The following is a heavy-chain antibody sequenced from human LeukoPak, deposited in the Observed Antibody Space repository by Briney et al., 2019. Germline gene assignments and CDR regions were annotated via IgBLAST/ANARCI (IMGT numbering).Heavy chain of an antibody. CDR2: ISYDGSNK. V-gene: IGHV3-30*04. Sequence: GGSLRLSCAASGFTFSSYAMSWVRQAPGKGLEWVAVISYDGSNKYYADSVKGRFTISRDNSKNTLYLQMNRLRAEDTAVYYCARSTGSWYTFDYWGQGTLVTVSS. CDR3: ARSTGSWYTFDY. D-gene: IGHD6-13*01. J-gene: IGHJ4*02. CDR1: GFTFSSYA.